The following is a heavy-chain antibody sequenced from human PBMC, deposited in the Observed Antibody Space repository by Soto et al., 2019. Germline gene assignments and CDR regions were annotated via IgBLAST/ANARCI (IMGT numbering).Heavy chain of an antibody. CDR3: ARGEFLGPLNGNDY. D-gene: IGHD3-16*01. J-gene: IGHJ4*02. CDR1: GYTFTSYA. CDR2: ISPGNGDT. Sequence: ASVKVSCKASGYTFTSYAMHWVRQAPGQRLEWMGWISPGNGDTRYSRNFQGRVTMTSDTPANTGYMELSSLRSEDTAVYYCARGEFLGPLNGNDYWRQRTLVTVSS. V-gene: IGHV1-3*01.